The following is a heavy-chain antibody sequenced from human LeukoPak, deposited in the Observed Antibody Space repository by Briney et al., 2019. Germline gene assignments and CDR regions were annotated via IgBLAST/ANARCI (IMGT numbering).Heavy chain of an antibody. CDR3: ASHSGGSIRAHFGY. D-gene: IGHD2-15*01. CDR1: GGTFSSYA. CDR2: IIPILGIA. J-gene: IGHJ4*02. Sequence: SVKVSCKASGGTFSSYAISWVRQAPGQGLEWMGRIIPILGIANYAQKFQGRVTITADKSTSTAYMELSSLRSEDTAVYYCASHSGGSIRAHFGYWGQGTLVTVSS. V-gene: IGHV1-69*04.